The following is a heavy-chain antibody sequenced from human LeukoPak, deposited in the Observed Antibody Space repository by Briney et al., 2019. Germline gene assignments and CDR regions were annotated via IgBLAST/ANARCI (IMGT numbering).Heavy chain of an antibody. CDR3: AKEEWEPQGYFDY. CDR1: GFTFSSYG. Sequence: GGSLRLSCAASGFTFSSYGMHWVRQAPGKGLEWVAFIRYDGSNKYYADSVKGRFTISRDNFKNTLYLQMNSLRAEDTAVYYCAKEEWEPQGYFDYWGQGTLVTVSS. J-gene: IGHJ4*02. V-gene: IGHV3-30*02. D-gene: IGHD1-26*01. CDR2: IRYDGSNK.